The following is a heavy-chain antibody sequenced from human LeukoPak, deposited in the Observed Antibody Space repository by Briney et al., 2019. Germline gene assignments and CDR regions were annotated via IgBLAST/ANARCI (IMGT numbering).Heavy chain of an antibody. J-gene: IGHJ4*02. CDR3: ARDEPSSGYSFDY. CDR2: ISYDGSNK. V-gene: IGHV3-30*04. Sequence: GGSLRLSCAASGFTFSSYAMHWVRQAPGKGLEWVAVISYDGSNKYYADSVKGRFTISRDNSKNTLYLQMNSLRAEDTAVYYCARDEPSSGYSFDYWGQGTLVTVSS. CDR1: GFTFSSYA. D-gene: IGHD3-22*01.